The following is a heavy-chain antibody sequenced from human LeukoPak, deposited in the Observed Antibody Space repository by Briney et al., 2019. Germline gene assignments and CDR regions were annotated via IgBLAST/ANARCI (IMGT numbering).Heavy chain of an antibody. J-gene: IGHJ4*02. CDR3: ARARRSSGWYYFDF. CDR2: IYYSGST. V-gene: IGHV4-39*01. Sequence: WVRQPPGEGLEWVGSIYYSGSTYFNPSPKSRVTISVDTSKNQFSLKLSSMTAADTGVYYCARARRSSGWYYFDFWGQGTLVTVSS. D-gene: IGHD6-19*01.